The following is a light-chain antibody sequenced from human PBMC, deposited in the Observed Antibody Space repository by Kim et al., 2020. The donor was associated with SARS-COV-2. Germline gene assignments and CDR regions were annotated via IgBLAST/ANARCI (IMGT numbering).Light chain of an antibody. CDR2: EVT. CDR3: SSYAISSIVV. CDR1: GSDIGSYNR. V-gene: IGLV2-18*02. Sequence: QSVVTQTPSVSGSPGQSVTISCTGTGSDIGSYNRVSWYQQPPGTAPKLIIYEVTNRPSGVPDRFSGSKSGNTASLTISGLRPEDEADYYCSSYAISSIVVFGGGTQLTVL. J-gene: IGLJ2*01.